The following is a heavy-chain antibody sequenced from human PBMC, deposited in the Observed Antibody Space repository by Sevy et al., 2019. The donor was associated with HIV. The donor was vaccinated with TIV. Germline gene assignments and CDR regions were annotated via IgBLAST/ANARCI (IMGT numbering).Heavy chain of an antibody. J-gene: IGHJ6*02. CDR2: IKQDGSEK. CDR3: ARSGGSYDYGMDV. V-gene: IGHV3-7*01. D-gene: IGHD1-26*01. Sequence: GGSLRLPCAASEFTFSSYWMSWVRQAPGKGLEWVANIKQDGSEKYYVDPVKGRFTISRDNAKNSLYLQMNSLRAEDTAVYYCARSGGSYDYGMDVWGQGTTVTVSS. CDR1: EFTFSSYW.